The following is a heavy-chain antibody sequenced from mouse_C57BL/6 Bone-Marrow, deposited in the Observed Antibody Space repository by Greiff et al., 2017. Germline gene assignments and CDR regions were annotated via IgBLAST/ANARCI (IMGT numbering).Heavy chain of an antibody. CDR3: ARLSPCWYFDV. J-gene: IGHJ1*03. CDR2: IYPYNGVS. V-gene: IGHV1-31*01. Sequence: VTLKVSGPELVKPGASVKISCKASGYSFTGYYMHWVKQSHGNILAWIGYIYPYNGVSSYNQKFKGKATLTVDKSSSTAYMELRSLTSEDSAVYYCARLSPCWYFDVWGTGTTVTVSS. CDR1: GYSFTGYY.